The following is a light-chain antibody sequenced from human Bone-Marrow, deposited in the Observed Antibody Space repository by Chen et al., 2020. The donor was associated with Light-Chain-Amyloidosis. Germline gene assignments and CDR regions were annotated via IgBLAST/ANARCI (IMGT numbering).Light chain of an antibody. V-gene: IGKV3-20*01. CDR3: QHYGTSPLS. CDR2: GSS. CDR1: QTISSNY. J-gene: IGKJ4*01. Sequence: EIVLTQSPGTLSLSPGEGANLSCRARQTISSNYLTWYQQKFGQAPRLLIYGSSSRATGIPDRFTGSVSGTDFTLTINRLEPEDFAMYYCQHYGTSPLSFGGGTKVEIK.